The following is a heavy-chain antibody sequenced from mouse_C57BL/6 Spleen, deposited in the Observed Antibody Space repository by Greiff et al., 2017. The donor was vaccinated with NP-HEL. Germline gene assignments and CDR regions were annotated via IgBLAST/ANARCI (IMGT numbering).Heavy chain of an antibody. CDR3: AEGRIITTVVATDYYAMDY. CDR2: IYPRSGNT. D-gene: IGHD1-1*01. J-gene: IGHJ4*01. CDR1: GYTFTSYG. Sequence: QVQLKQSGAELARPGASVKLSCKASGYTFTSYGISWVKQRTGQGLEWIGEIYPRSGNTYYNEKFKGKATLTADKSSSTAYMELRSLTSEDSAVYFCAEGRIITTVVATDYYAMDYWGQGTSVTVSS. V-gene: IGHV1-81*01.